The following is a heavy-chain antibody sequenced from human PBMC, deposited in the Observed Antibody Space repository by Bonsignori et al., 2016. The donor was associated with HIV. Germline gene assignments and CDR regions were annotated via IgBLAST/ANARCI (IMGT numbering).Heavy chain of an antibody. D-gene: IGHD2-15*01. CDR3: AKGGGCNGGSCYLELDV. V-gene: IGHV3-23*03. J-gene: IGHJ6*04. Sequence: VRQAPGKGLEWVSVIYSGGGSTYLADSVKGRFTISRDNSKNMLYLQMNSLGAEDTAVYYCAKGGGCNGGSCYLELDVWGKGTTVTVSS. CDR2: IYSGGGST.